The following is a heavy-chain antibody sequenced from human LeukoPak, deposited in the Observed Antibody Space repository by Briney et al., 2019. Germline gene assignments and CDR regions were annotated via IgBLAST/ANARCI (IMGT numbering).Heavy chain of an antibody. Sequence: GGSLRLSCAASGLTFSDYAIHWVRQAPGRGVEWVSVISNVGGSKHYADSVKGRFTISRDNSKNTLLLQMNSLRPEDTAVYYCARDLSTGPADYCFDSWGQGTLVTVSS. J-gene: IGHJ4*02. V-gene: IGHV3-30-3*01. CDR2: ISNVGGSK. CDR1: GLTFSDYA. D-gene: IGHD2-2*01. CDR3: ARDLSTGPADYCFDS.